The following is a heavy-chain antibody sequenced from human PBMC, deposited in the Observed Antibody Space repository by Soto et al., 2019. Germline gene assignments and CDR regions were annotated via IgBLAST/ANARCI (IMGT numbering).Heavy chain of an antibody. Sequence: EVQLVESGGGLVQPGGSPRLSCAASGFTFSSYWMSWVRQAPGKGLEWVANIKQDGSEKYYVDSVKGRFTISRDNAKNSLYLQMNSLRAEDTAVYYCARVGGVRKDSSSWYPAYYYYYMDVWGKGTTVTVSS. CDR2: IKQDGSEK. V-gene: IGHV3-7*01. CDR3: ARVGGVRKDSSSWYPAYYYYYMDV. CDR1: GFTFSSYW. D-gene: IGHD6-13*01. J-gene: IGHJ6*03.